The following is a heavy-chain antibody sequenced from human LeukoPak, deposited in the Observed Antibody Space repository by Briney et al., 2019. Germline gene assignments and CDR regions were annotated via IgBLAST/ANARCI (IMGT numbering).Heavy chain of an antibody. V-gene: IGHV1-18*01. CDR3: TVVVTAISPNAFDI. Sequence: ASVKVSCKASGYTFTSYGISWVRQAPGQGLEWMGWISAYNGNTNYAQKLQGRVTMTTDTSTSTAYMELRSLRPEDTAVYYCTVVVTAISPNAFDIWGQGTMVTVSS. CDR1: GYTFTSYG. CDR2: ISAYNGNT. D-gene: IGHD2-21*02. J-gene: IGHJ3*02.